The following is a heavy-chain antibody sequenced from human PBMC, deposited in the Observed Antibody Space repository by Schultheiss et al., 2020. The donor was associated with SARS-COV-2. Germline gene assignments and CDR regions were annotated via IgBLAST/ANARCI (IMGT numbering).Heavy chain of an antibody. CDR2: VYYSGST. J-gene: IGHJ4*02. Sequence: SETLSLTCAVYGGSFSGYYWSWIRQPPGKGLEWIGYVYYSGSTNYNPSLKSRVTISVDTSKNQFSLKLSSVTAADTAVYYCAGQTDSGSYPCWGQGTLVTVSS. V-gene: IGHV4-59*01. D-gene: IGHD1-26*01. CDR3: AGQTDSGSYPC. CDR1: GGSFSGYY.